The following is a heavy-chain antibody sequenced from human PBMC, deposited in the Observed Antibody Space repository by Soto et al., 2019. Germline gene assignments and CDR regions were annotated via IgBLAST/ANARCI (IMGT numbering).Heavy chain of an antibody. Sequence: XEALSLPCAVYGGCFSGYYWRWIRQPPGKGLEWIGEINHSGSTNYNPSLKSRVTISVDTSKNQFSLKLSSVTAADTAVYYCAHETNSYDSSGYYDYWGQGTLVTVSS. CDR1: GGCFSGYY. D-gene: IGHD3-22*01. V-gene: IGHV4-34*01. CDR2: INHSGST. J-gene: IGHJ4*02. CDR3: AHETNSYDSSGYYDY.